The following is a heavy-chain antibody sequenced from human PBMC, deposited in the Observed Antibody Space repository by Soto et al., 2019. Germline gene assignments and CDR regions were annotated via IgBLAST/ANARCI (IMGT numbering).Heavy chain of an antibody. CDR2: ISWNSGSI. V-gene: IGHV3-9*01. D-gene: IGHD6-13*01. J-gene: IGHJ4*02. Sequence: DVQLVESGGGLVQPGRSLRLSCAASGFTFDDYAMHWVRQAPGKGLAWVSGISWNSGSIGYADSVKGRFTISRDNAKNSLYLQMDSLRAEDTALYYCAKDRGIAAAVNYFDYWGQGTLVTVSS. CDR1: GFTFDDYA. CDR3: AKDRGIAAAVNYFDY.